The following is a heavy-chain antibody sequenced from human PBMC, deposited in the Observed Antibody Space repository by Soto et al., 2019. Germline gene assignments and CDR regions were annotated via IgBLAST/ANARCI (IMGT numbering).Heavy chain of an antibody. D-gene: IGHD2-8*01. CDR1: GYSFTDYH. CDR2: INPKRGGT. J-gene: IGHJ6*02. V-gene: IGHV1-2*04. CDR3: ARGDSTDCSNGVCSFFYNHDMDV. Sequence: AAVKVSCKASGYSFTDYHIHWVRQAPGQGLEWPGRINPKRGGTSTAQKFQGWVTMTTDTSISTASMELTRLTSDDTAIYYCARGDSTDCSNGVCSFFYNHDMDVWGQGTTVTVSS.